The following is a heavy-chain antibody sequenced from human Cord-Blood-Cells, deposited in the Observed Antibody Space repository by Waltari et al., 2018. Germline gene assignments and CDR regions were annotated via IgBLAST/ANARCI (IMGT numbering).Heavy chain of an antibody. V-gene: IGHV3-74*01. Sequence: EVQLVESGGGLVQPGGYLRPSCAASGFPFSRYWLHWVRQAPGKGLVWVSRINSDGSSTSYADSVKGRFTISRDNAKNTLYLQMNSLRAEDTAVYYCASVDYGDYWGQGTLVTVSS. CDR1: GFPFSRYW. CDR3: ASVDYGDY. J-gene: IGHJ4*02. CDR2: INSDGSST.